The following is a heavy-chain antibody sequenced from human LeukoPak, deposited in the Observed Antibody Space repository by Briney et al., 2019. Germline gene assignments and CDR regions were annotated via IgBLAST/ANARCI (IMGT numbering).Heavy chain of an antibody. D-gene: IGHD3-9*01. Sequence: GGSLRLSCAASGFTFSSYAMSWVRQAPGKELEWVSAISGSGGSTYYADSVKGRFTISRDNSKNTLYLQMNSLRAEDTAVYYCAKDYDDILTGGYYFDYWGQGTLVTVSS. CDR1: GFTFSSYA. V-gene: IGHV3-23*01. CDR2: ISGSGGST. J-gene: IGHJ4*02. CDR3: AKDYDDILTGGYYFDY.